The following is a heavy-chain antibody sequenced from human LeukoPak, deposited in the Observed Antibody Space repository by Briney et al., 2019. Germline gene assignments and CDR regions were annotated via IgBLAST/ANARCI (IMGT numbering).Heavy chain of an antibody. CDR3: ARVDFVVVPAAMGYYYYMDV. CDR1: GGSFSGYY. J-gene: IGHJ6*03. D-gene: IGHD2-2*01. CDR2: INHSGST. Sequence: SETLSLTCAVYGGSFSGYYWSWIRQPPRKGMEWIGEINHSGSTNYNPSLKSRVTISVDTSKNQFSLKLSSVTAADTAVYYCARVDFVVVPAAMGYYYYMDVWGKGTTVTVSS. V-gene: IGHV4-34*01.